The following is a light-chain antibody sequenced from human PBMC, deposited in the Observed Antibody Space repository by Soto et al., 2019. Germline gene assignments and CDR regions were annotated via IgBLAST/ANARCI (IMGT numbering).Light chain of an antibody. V-gene: IGKV1-39*01. CDR3: QKSHTTLFT. J-gene: IGKJ3*01. CDR1: QSISNN. Sequence: DLQMTQSPSSLSASVGERVTITCRARQSISNNLNWYQQKPGKAPKLLISGASALQGGVSSRFSGSGSGTGFTLTISSLQPEDSATYFCQKSHTTLFTFGPGTTVDLK. CDR2: GAS.